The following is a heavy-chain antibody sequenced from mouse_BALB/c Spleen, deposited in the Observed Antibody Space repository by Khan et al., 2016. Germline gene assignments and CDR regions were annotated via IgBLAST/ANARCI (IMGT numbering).Heavy chain of an antibody. Sequence: QVQLKESGPGLVAPSQSLSITCTVSGFSLNNSGVHWIRQPPGKGLEWLGVIWPGGSTDYNSALMSRLSITKDNSQNQVFLKMISLQTDDTAMYYCAREDQYYDAWFASWGQGTLVIVSA. CDR3: AREDQYYDAWFAS. V-gene: IGHV2-9*02. CDR1: GFSLNNSG. D-gene: IGHD2-4*01. J-gene: IGHJ3*01. CDR2: IWPGGST.